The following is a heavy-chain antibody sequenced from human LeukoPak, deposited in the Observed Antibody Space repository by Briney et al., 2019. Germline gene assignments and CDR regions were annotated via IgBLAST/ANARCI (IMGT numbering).Heavy chain of an antibody. CDR2: IYPGDSDT. CDR1: GYSFTSYW. Sequence: GESLKISCKGSGYSFTSYWIGWVRQMPGKGLEWMGIIYPGDSDTRYSPSFQGQVTISADKSISTAYLQWSSLKASDTTMYYCARHEGTVQLERRGVHYWGQGTLVTVSS. CDR3: ARHEGTVQLERRGVHY. V-gene: IGHV5-51*01. D-gene: IGHD1-1*01. J-gene: IGHJ4*02.